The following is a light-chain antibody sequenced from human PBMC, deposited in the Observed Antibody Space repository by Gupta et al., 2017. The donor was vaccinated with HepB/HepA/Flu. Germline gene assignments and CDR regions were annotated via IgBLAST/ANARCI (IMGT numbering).Light chain of an antibody. CDR3: QSEDSSGTYVV. CDR1: ALPNKF. V-gene: IGLV3-25*03. Sequence: SYELTQPLSVSVSPGQTARITCSGDALPNKFVCWYQQKPGQAPVLVIYKDTQRPPGIPERFSGSSSGTTVTLTISGVQAEDEADYYCQSEDSSGTYVVFGGGTKLTVL. J-gene: IGLJ2*01. CDR2: KDT.